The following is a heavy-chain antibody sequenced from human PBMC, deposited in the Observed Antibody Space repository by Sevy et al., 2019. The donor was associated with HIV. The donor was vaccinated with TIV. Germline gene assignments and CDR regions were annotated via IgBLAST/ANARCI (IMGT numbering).Heavy chain of an antibody. V-gene: IGHV3-53*01. CDR2: IYIGGTT. J-gene: IGHJ4*02. CDR3: ARGKHVSDYYGSFDY. CDR1: EFTVSSNF. D-gene: IGHD4-17*01. Sequence: GGSLRLSCAASEFTVSSNFMSWVRQAPGKGLEWVSVIYIGGTTYYADSVKGRFTISRDNSKNTVYLQMNSLRAEDTAVYYCARGKHVSDYYGSFDYWGQGTLVTVSS.